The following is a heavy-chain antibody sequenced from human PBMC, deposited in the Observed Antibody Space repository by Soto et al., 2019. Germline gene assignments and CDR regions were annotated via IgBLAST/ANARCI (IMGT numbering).Heavy chain of an antibody. V-gene: IGHV3-7*01. CDR2: IKQDGSEK. D-gene: IGHD2-2*01. CDR1: ALTFSTYW. J-gene: IGHJ4*02. Sequence: PGGSLRLSCAASALTFSTYWMSWLRQAPGKGLEWVATIKQDGSEKYHVDSVKGRFTISRDNAKESLYLEMNSLRAEDTAVYFCVRGCGRSSCPYYFDYWGQRSLVTVSS. CDR3: VRGCGRSSCPYYFDY.